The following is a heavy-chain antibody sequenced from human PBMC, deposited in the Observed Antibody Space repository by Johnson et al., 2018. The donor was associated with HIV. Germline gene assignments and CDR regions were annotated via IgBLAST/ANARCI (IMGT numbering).Heavy chain of an antibody. V-gene: IGHV3-7*02. J-gene: IGHJ3*02. Sequence: VQLVESGGGLVQPGGSLRLSCATSGFTFSSYWMSWVRQAPGKGLEWVANVKQDGSEKYYVDSVKGRFTISRDNAKNSLYLQMNSLRAEDTAVYYCARHPRHVLTDDAFDIWGQGTMVTVSS. D-gene: IGHD3-16*01. CDR2: VKQDGSEK. CDR1: GFTFSSYW. CDR3: ARHPRHVLTDDAFDI.